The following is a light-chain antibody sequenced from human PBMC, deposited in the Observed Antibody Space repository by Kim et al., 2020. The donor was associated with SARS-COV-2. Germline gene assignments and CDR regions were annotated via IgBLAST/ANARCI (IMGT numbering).Light chain of an antibody. V-gene: IGKV1-5*03. Sequence: DIQMTQSPSTLSASVGDRVTITCRASENINKWLVWYQQKPGKAPKVLIYMASSLESGVPSRFSGSGSGTEFSLTISSLQPDDFATYYCQQDNAFPLTFGGGTKLEI. J-gene: IGKJ4*01. CDR1: ENINKW. CDR3: QQDNAFPLT. CDR2: MAS.